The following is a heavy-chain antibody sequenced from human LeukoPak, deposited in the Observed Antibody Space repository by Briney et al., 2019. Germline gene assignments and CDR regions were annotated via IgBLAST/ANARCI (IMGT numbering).Heavy chain of an antibody. D-gene: IGHD3-10*01. J-gene: IGHJ4*02. Sequence: SETLSLTCAVYGGSFSGYYWNWIRQPAGKGLEWIGRIYTSGSTEYNPSLKSRVTISVDTSKNHFFLKLSSVTAADTAVYYCARDQYYGSGSYSWGQGTLVTVSS. V-gene: IGHV4-4*07. CDR2: IYTSGST. CDR1: GGSFSGYY. CDR3: ARDQYYGSGSYS.